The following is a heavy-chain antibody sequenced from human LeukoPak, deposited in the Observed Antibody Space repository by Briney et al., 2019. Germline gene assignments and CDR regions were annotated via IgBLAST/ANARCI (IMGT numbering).Heavy chain of an antibody. CDR2: IYNSGST. CDR1: GYSISSGYY. V-gene: IGHV4-38-2*02. Sequence: SETLSLTCTVSGYSISSGYYWGWIRQPPGRGLEWIGSIYNSGSTYYNPSLKSRVTISVDTSKNQFSLKLSSVTAADTAVYYCERENPYYYDSSGSIRREGLMLYYFDYWGQGTLVTVSS. CDR3: ERENPYYYDSSGSIRREGLMLYYFDY. D-gene: IGHD3-22*01. J-gene: IGHJ4*02.